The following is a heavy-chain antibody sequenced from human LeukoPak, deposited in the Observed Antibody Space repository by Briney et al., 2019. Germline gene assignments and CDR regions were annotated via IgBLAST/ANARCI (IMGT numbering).Heavy chain of an antibody. J-gene: IGHJ4*02. CDR3: ARDLRRDGYNSFDY. CDR2: IYYSGST. V-gene: IGHV4-30-4*08. CDR1: GGSISSGDYY. Sequence: PSETLSLTCTVSGGSISSGDYYWGWIRQPPGKGLEWIGYIYYSGSTYYNPSLKSRVTISVDTSKNQFSLTLSSVTAADTAVYYCARDLRRDGYNSFDYWGQGTLVTVSS. D-gene: IGHD5-24*01.